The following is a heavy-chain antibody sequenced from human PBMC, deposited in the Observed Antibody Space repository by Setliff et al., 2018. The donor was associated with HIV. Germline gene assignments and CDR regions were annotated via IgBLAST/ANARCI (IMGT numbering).Heavy chain of an antibody. Sequence: SVKVSCKASGGSFRTYAINWVRQAPGQGLEWMGGIIPIFGTATYAQKLQGRVTITADESTNTAYMELRSLRSDDTAVYYCARAREMATINYYYNYLDVWGKGTTVTVSS. V-gene: IGHV1-69*13. D-gene: IGHD5-12*01. CDR1: GGSFRTYA. CDR2: IIPIFGTA. J-gene: IGHJ6*03. CDR3: ARAREMATINYYYNYLDV.